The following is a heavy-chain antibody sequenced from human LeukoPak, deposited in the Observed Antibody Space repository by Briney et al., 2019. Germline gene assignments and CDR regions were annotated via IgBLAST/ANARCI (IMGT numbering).Heavy chain of an antibody. CDR2: IYDSGST. CDR3: ARSRAFNSGAFDP. D-gene: IGHD1-26*01. V-gene: IGHV4-39*07. Sequence: SETLSLTCTVSGGSIRSSYYYWGWIRQPPGKGLEWIGSIYDSGSTYYNPSLKSRVTISVDTSKNQFSLRLNSVTAADTAVYYCARSRAFNSGAFDPWGQGSLVTVSS. CDR1: GGSIRSSYYY. J-gene: IGHJ5*02.